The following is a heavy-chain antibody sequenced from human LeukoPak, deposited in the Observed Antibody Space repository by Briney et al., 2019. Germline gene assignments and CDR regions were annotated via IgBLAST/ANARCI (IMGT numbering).Heavy chain of an antibody. CDR1: GFTFSSYA. D-gene: IGHD3-10*01. CDR3: ANLYGSGSFSGAFDI. V-gene: IGHV3-30*04. Sequence: GESLRLSCTASGFTFSSYAMHWVRQAPGKGLEWVAVISYDGSNKYYADSVKGRFTIFRDNSKNTLYLQMNSLRAEDRAVYYCANLYGSGSFSGAFDIWGQGTMVTVSS. J-gene: IGHJ3*02. CDR2: ISYDGSNK.